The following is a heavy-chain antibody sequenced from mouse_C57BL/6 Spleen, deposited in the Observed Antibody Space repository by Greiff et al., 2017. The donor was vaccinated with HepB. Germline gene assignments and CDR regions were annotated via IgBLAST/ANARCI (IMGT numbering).Heavy chain of an antibody. Sequence: QVQLQQSGAELARPGASVKLSCKASGYTFTSYGISWVKQRTGQGLEWIGEIYPRDGSTKYNEKFKGKATLTVDTSSSTAYMELHSLTSEDSAVYFCAGYGNFDYWGQVTTLTVSS. V-gene: IGHV1-81*01. CDR3: AGYGNFDY. CDR2: IYPRDGST. D-gene: IGHD2-10*02. CDR1: GYTFTSYG. J-gene: IGHJ2*01.